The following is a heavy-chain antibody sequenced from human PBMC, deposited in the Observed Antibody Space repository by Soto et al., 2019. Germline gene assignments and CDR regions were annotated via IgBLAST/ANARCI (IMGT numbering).Heavy chain of an antibody. CDR2: FFTGGST. J-gene: IGHJ4*02. V-gene: IGHV3-53*01. D-gene: IGHD6-19*01. Sequence: SRRLSCAAAGFNVSDNYMGWVRQAPGKGLEWVSSFFTGGSTDYAGSVKGRFTISRDDSKNTVYLQTNSLRAEDTAVYFCVRERRGLGIGFDHWGQGTLVTVYS. CDR3: VRERRGLGIGFDH. CDR1: GFNVSDNY.